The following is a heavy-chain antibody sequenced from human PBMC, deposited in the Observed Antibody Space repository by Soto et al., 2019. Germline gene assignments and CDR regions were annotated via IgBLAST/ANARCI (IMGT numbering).Heavy chain of an antibody. CDR3: AREEIAAAGPYYYGMDV. V-gene: IGHV3-74*01. D-gene: IGHD6-13*01. CDR2: INSDESST. CDR1: GFTFSSYW. J-gene: IGHJ6*02. Sequence: PGGSLRLSCAASGFTFSSYWMHWVRQAPGKGLVWVSRINSDESSTSYADYVKGRFTISRDNAKNTLYLQMNSLRADDTSVYYCAREEIAAAGPYYYGMDVWGQGTMVTVSS.